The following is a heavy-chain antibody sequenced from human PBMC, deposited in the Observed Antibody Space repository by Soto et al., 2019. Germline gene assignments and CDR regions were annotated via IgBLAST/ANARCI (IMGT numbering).Heavy chain of an antibody. V-gene: IGHV3-30*18. CDR3: AKSGRAYTYTVMAQGYYGMDV. CDR2: ISYDGSNK. D-gene: IGHD5-18*01. J-gene: IGHJ6*02. CDR1: GFTFSSYG. Sequence: HGGSLRLSCAASGFTFSSYGMHWVRQAPGKGLEWVAVISYDGSNKYYADSVKGRFTISRDNSKNTLHLQMNSLRAEDTALYYCAKSGRAYTYTVMAQGYYGMDVWGQGTTVTVSS.